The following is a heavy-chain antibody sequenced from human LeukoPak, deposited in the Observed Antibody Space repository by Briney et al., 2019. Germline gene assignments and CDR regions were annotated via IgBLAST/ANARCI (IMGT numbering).Heavy chain of an antibody. CDR1: GGAISGTSYY. J-gene: IGHJ4*02. Sequence: TSETLSLTCTVSGGAISGTSYYWGWIRQSPGKGLEWIGSVYHSGTTYENPSLRSRVTLSVDTSKNQFSLKLSSVTAADTAVYYCATGRYLRFFDYWGQGTLVTVSS. CDR3: ATGRYLRFFDY. D-gene: IGHD3-16*02. V-gene: IGHV4-39*01. CDR2: VYHSGTT.